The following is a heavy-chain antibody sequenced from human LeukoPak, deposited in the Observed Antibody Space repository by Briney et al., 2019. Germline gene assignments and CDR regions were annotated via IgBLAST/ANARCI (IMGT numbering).Heavy chain of an antibody. CDR2: ISAYNGNT. D-gene: IGHD6-6*01. J-gene: IGHJ4*02. Sequence: EASVKVSCKASGYTFTSYGISWVRQAPGQGLEWMGWISAYNGNTNYAQKLQGRVTMTTDTSTSTAYMELRSLRSDDTAVYYCARDPAYSSSTEADYWGQGTLVTVSS. V-gene: IGHV1-18*01. CDR1: GYTFTSYG. CDR3: ARDPAYSSSTEADY.